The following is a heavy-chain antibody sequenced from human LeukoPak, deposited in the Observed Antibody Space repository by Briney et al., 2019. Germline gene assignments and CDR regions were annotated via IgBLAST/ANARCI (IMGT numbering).Heavy chain of an antibody. CDR2: MSYDGSNK. CDR1: GFTFSSYA. J-gene: IGHJ5*02. Sequence: GRSLRLSCAASGFTFSSYAMHWVRQAPGKGLEWVAVMSYDGSNKYYADSVKGRFTISRDNSKNTLYLQMNSLRAEDTAVYYCARDRGDGYNENWFDPWGQGTLVTVSS. V-gene: IGHV3-30-3*01. D-gene: IGHD5-24*01. CDR3: ARDRGDGYNENWFDP.